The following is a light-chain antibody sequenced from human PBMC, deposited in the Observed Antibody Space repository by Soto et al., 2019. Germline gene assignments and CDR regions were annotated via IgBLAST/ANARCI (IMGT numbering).Light chain of an antibody. CDR3: QQSYSTLYT. Sequence: DIQMTQSPSSLSASLGTRVTITCRAIQRISSYLNWYQQKPGKAPKLRIYAASSLQSGAPSRFSGSGSGTDFTLTISSLQPEDFATYYCQQSYSTLYTFGQGTKLEIK. CDR1: QRISSY. CDR2: AAS. V-gene: IGKV1-39*01. J-gene: IGKJ2*01.